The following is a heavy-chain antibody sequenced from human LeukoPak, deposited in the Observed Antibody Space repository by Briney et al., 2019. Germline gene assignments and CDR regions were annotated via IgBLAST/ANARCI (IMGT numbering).Heavy chain of an antibody. J-gene: IGHJ4*02. V-gene: IGHV1-69*04. Sequence: SVKVSCTASGGTFSSYAISWVRQAPGQGLEWMGRIIPILGIANYAQKFQGRVTITADKSTSTAYMELSSLRSEDTAVYYCARETDGYSIFDYWGQGTLVTVSS. CDR3: ARETDGYSIFDY. CDR2: IIPILGIA. D-gene: IGHD5-24*01. CDR1: GGTFSSYA.